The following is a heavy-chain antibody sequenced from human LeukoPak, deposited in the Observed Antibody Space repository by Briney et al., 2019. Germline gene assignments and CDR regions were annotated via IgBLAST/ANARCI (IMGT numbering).Heavy chain of an antibody. J-gene: IGHJ4*02. CDR2: IKQDGSEK. CDR3: ARDRHRTWVTPSFDY. CDR1: GFTFSSYW. D-gene: IGHD2-21*02. V-gene: IGHV3-7*01. Sequence: GGSLRLSCAASGFTFSSYWMNWVRQAPGKGLEWVANIKQDGSEKYYVDSVKGRFTISRDNAKNSLYLQMNSLRAEDTAIYYCARDRHRTWVTPSFDYWGQGTLVTVSS.